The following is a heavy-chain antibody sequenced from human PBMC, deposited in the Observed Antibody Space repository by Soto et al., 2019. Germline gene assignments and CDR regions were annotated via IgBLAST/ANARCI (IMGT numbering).Heavy chain of an antibody. J-gene: IGHJ6*02. Sequence: SETLSLTCAVSGGSISSSNWWSWVRQPPGKGLEWIGVIYHSGSTNYNPSLKSRVTISVDKSKNQFSLKLSSVTAADTAVYYCAREDKGYCSGGSCQGGMDVWGQGTTVTVSS. CDR1: GGSISSSNW. CDR2: IYHSGST. D-gene: IGHD2-15*01. V-gene: IGHV4-4*02. CDR3: AREDKGYCSGGSCQGGMDV.